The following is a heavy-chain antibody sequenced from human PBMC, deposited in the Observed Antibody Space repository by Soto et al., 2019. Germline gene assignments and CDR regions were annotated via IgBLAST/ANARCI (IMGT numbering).Heavy chain of an antibody. V-gene: IGHV3-23*01. J-gene: IGHJ4*02. CDR1: GFTFSSYA. D-gene: IGHD5-18*01. CDR2: ISESGDST. CDR3: EKSRIQGWTKGLYDH. Sequence: EVQLLDSGGRLVQPGGSLRLSCAASGFTFSSYAMSWVRQAPGKGLEWVSSISESGDSTSYAESVRGRFTISRDDSKNTLYLQMNSLRAEDTAVYSCEKSRIQGWTKGLYDHWGQGTLVTVSS.